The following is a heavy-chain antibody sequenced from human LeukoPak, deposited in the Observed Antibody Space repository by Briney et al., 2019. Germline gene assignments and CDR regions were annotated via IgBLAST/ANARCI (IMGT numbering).Heavy chain of an antibody. CDR2: IYPGDSDT. Sequence: GESLKISSKGSGYSFTSYWIGWVRPMPGKGLEWMGIIYPGDSDTRYSPSFQGQVTISADKSISTAYLQWSSLKASDTAMYYCASILGGSSWPFDYWGQGTLVTVSS. D-gene: IGHD6-13*01. CDR3: ASILGGSSWPFDY. J-gene: IGHJ4*02. V-gene: IGHV5-51*01. CDR1: GYSFTSYW.